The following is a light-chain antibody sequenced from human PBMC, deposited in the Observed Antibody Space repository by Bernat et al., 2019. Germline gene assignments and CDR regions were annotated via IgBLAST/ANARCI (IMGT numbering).Light chain of an antibody. CDR1: QGITRY. CDR3: HQYGSPFRS. Sequence: DIQMTQSPPSLSASVGDRVTITCRASQGITRYLVWFQQKPGKAPKSLIYAASSLESGVPSRFSGTGSGTEFTLTINSLQPEDFATYYCHQYGSPFRSFGQGTTVEIK. CDR2: AAS. V-gene: IGKV1-16*01. J-gene: IGKJ2*01.